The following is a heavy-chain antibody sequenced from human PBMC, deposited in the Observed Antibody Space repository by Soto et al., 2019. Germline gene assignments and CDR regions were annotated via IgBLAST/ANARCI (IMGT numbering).Heavy chain of an antibody. CDR2: IWSDGSNK. CDR1: GFIFRSYG. V-gene: IGHV3-33*01. CDR3: ARDGSAKKWERSH. Sequence: GGSLRLSCAASGFIFRSYGMHWVRQAPSKGLEWVAVIWSDGSNKYYTDSVKGRFTISRDNSKNTLYLQMNSLRAEDTAVYYCARDGSAKKWERSHWGHGTLVTVSS. D-gene: IGHD1-26*01. J-gene: IGHJ4*01.